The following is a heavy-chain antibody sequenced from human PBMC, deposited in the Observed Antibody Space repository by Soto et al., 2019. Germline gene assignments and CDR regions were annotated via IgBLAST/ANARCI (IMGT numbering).Heavy chain of an antibody. CDR2: IYYSGSA. J-gene: IGHJ4*02. Sequence: PSETLSLTCTVSGGSISSYYWSWIRQPPGKGLEWIGYIYYSGSANYNPSLKSRVTISVDTSKNQFSLKLNSVTAADTAVYYCARGFAIGWYTYYFDYWGQGHLVTVSS. D-gene: IGHD6-19*01. CDR3: ARGFAIGWYTYYFDY. V-gene: IGHV4-59*08. CDR1: GGSISSYY.